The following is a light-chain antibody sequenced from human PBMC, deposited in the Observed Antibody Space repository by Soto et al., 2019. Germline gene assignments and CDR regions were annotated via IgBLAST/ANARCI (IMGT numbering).Light chain of an antibody. CDR3: SSYTSSSTLDV. CDR2: DVS. V-gene: IGLV2-14*01. CDR1: SSDVGGYNY. Sequence: SALTQSATGAGSAGQSIIIPCTETSSDVGGYNYVSWYQQHPGKAPKLMIYDVSNRPSGVSNRFSGSKSGNTASLTISGLQAEDEADYYCSSYTSSSTLDVFGTGTKVTVL. J-gene: IGLJ1*01.